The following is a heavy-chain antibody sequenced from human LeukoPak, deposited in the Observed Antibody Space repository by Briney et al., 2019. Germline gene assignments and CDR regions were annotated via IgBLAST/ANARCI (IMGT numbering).Heavy chain of an antibody. CDR1: GFAFSTYG. J-gene: IGHJ4*02. V-gene: IGHV3-30*03. CDR2: ISSDGNRK. D-gene: IGHD2-15*01. CDR3: ATEVARGGPQDY. Sequence: GGSLRLSCAASGFAFSTYGMHWVRQAPSKGPEWVTVISSDGNRKYYIDSVRGRFTISRDNSKNTLYLEMNSLRAEDTAVYYCATEVARGGPQDYWGQGTLVTVSA.